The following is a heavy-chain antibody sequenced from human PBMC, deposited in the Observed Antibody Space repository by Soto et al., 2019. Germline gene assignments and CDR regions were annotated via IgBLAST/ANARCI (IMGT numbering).Heavy chain of an antibody. J-gene: IGHJ5*02. V-gene: IGHV4-34*01. CDR1: GGSFSGYY. CDR3: ARARNGVVPAATRYSWFDP. CDR2: INHSGST. D-gene: IGHD2-2*01. Sequence: SETLSLTCAVYGGSFSGYYWSWIRQPPGKGLEWIGEINHSGSTNYNPSLKSRVTISVDTSKNQFSLKLSSVTAADTAVYYCARARNGVVPAATRYSWFDPWGQGTLVTVSS.